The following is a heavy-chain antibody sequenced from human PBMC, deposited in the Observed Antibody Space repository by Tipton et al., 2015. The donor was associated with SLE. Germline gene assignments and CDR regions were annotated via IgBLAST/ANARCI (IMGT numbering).Heavy chain of an antibody. D-gene: IGHD3-3*01. CDR3: ARGLDNTIFGVATPGY. Sequence: SLRLSCAASGFTFSSYAMHWVRQAPGKGLEWVSLIYSGGPTYYADSVKGRFTISRDNSKNTLYLQMNSLRAEDTAVYYCARGLDNTIFGVATPGYWGQGTLVTVSS. J-gene: IGHJ4*02. CDR2: IYSGGPT. V-gene: IGHV3-NL1*01. CDR1: GFTFSSYA.